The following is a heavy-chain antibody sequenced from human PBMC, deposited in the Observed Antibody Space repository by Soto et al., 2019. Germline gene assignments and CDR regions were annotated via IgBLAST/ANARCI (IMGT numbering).Heavy chain of an antibody. J-gene: IGHJ4*02. Sequence: GGSLRLSCAASGFTFSSYAMSWVRQAPGKGLEWVSAISGSGGSTYYADSVKGRFTISRDNSKNTLYLQMNSLRAEDTAVYYCAKYKGRYEMATITPYYFDYWGQGTLVTVSS. CDR2: ISGSGGST. CDR3: AKYKGRYEMATITPYYFDY. D-gene: IGHD5-12*01. CDR1: GFTFSSYA. V-gene: IGHV3-23*01.